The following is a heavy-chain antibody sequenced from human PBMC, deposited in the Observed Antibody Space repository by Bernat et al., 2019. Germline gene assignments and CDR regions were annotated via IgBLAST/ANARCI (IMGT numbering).Heavy chain of an antibody. V-gene: IGHV3-48*02. J-gene: IGHJ4*02. Sequence: EVQLVESGGGLVQPGGSLRLSCAASGFTFNTYDMNWVRQAPGKGLEWISHITSDSSTSHYADSVEGRFTISRDNAKNSLYLQMNNLGDDDTALYYCAGPRGSGVVRDFDYWGQGTLVTVSS. D-gene: IGHD3-10*01. CDR3: AGPRGSGVVRDFDY. CDR1: GFTFNTYD. CDR2: ITSDSSTS.